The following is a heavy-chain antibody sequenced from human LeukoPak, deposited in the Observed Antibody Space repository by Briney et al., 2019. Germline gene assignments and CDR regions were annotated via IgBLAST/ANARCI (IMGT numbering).Heavy chain of an antibody. J-gene: IGHJ4*02. CDR2: ISTDGSTT. CDR3: ARDRTTVTLFDY. V-gene: IGHV3-74*01. D-gene: IGHD4-17*01. CDR1: GFTFSSHW. Sequence: GGSLRLSCAASGFTFSSHWMHWVRQAPGKGLVWVSRISTDGSTTSYADSVRGRFTVSRDNAKNTVYLQMDSLRAEDTAVYYCARDRTTVTLFDYWGQGTLATVSP.